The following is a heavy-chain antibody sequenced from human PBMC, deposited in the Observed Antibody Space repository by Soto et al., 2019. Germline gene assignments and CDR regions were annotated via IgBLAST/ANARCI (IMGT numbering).Heavy chain of an antibody. D-gene: IGHD4-4*01. Sequence: GGSLRLSCAASGFTFSDYYVDWVRQAPGKGLEWVGRSRNKANSYTTEYAASLKDRFTVSRDDSKNSLYLQLNSLKTEDTAVYYCTPSGGNYRYFDYWGKGIFVTVPS. J-gene: IGHJ4*02. V-gene: IGHV3-72*01. CDR1: GFTFSDYY. CDR2: SRNKANSYTT. CDR3: TPSGGNYRYFDY.